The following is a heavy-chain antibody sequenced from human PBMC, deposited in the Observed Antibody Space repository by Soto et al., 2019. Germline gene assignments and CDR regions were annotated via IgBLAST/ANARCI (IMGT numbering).Heavy chain of an antibody. CDR1: GGSISSGGYY. CDR2: IYYSGST. CDR3: ARDPSRLPYYYYGMDV. J-gene: IGHJ6*02. Sequence: QVQLQESGPGLVKPSQTLSLTCTVSGGSISSGGYYWSWIRQHPGKGLEWIGYIYYSGSTYYNPSLKSRVTIAVDTSKKQFSLKLISVTAADTAVYYCARDPSRLPYYYYGMDVWGQGTTVTVSS. V-gene: IGHV4-31*03.